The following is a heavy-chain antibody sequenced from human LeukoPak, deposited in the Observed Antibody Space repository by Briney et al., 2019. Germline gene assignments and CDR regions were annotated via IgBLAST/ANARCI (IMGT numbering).Heavy chain of an antibody. CDR2: IYYSGST. CDR3: AREELELGVY. D-gene: IGHD1-7*01. V-gene: IGHV4-59*12. J-gene: IGHJ4*02. Sequence: SSETLSLTCTVSGGSISSYYWSWIRQPPGKGLEWIGYIYYSGSTNYNPSLKSRVTISVDRSKNQFSLKLSSVTAADTAVYYCAREELELGVYWGQGTLVTVSS. CDR1: GGSISSYY.